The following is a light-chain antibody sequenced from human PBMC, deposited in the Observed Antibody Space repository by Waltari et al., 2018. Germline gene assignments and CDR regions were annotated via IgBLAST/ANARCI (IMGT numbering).Light chain of an antibody. Sequence: IQLTQSPSSLPASVADRVTITCQASQDISNYLNWYQQKPGKAPKLLIYDASNLETRVPSRFSGSGSGTDFTFTISSLQPEDIATYYCQQYDNLLTFGGGTKVEIK. CDR3: QQYDNLLT. CDR1: QDISNY. V-gene: IGKV1-33*01. J-gene: IGKJ4*01. CDR2: DAS.